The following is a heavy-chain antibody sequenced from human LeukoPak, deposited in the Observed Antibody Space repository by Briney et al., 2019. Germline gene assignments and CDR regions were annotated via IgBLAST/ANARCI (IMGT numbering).Heavy chain of an antibody. Sequence: GASVKVSCKASGYTFTGYYMHWVRQAPGQGLEWMGWINPNSGGTNYAQKFQGRVTMTRDTSISTAYMELSRLRSDDTAVYYCAREGCSSTSCYPYYYYYGMDVWGQGTTVTVSS. J-gene: IGHJ6*02. CDR3: AREGCSSTSCYPYYYYYGMDV. D-gene: IGHD2-2*01. CDR1: GYTFTGYY. V-gene: IGHV1-2*02. CDR2: INPNSGGT.